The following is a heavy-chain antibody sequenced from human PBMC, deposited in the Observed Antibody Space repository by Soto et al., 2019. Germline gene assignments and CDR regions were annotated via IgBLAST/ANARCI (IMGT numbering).Heavy chain of an antibody. CDR3: LTLGDGY. Sequence: EMQLVESGGALVKPGGSLRLSCAASGFGFSYAWMNWVRQAPGKGLEWVGRIKSKTDGETTNYAADVKGRFTISRDDSKNTLYLQMNSLRTEDTAVYKCLTLGDGYWGQGTLVTVSS. D-gene: IGHD3-10*01. CDR1: GFGFSYAW. J-gene: IGHJ4*02. V-gene: IGHV3-15*07. CDR2: IKSKTDGETT.